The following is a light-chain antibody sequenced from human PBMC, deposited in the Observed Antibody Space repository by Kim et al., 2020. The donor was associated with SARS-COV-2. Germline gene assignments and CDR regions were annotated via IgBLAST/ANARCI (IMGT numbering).Light chain of an antibody. CDR1: SSSVGDYDL. V-gene: IGLV2-11*03. CDR3: CSYAGTFTWV. CDR2: DVN. J-gene: IGLJ3*02. Sequence: GQSVTISCTGTSSSVGDYDLVSWYQQHPGKAPKLLIYDVNMRPSGVPERFSGSKSGYTASLTIYGLQAEDEADYYCCSYAGTFTWVFGGGTALTVL.